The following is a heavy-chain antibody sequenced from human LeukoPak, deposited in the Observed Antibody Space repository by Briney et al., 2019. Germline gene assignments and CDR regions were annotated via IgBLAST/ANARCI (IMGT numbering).Heavy chain of an antibody. CDR2: INPNSGGT. J-gene: IGHJ4*02. CDR1: GYTFTGYY. V-gene: IGHV1-2*02. Sequence: ASVKVSCKASGYTFTGYYMHWVRQAPGRGLEWMGWINPNSGGTNYAQKFQGRVTMTRDTSISTAYMDLSRLRSDDTAVYYCARDRQGGSSSSRLFDNWGQGTLVTVSS. CDR3: ARDRQGGSSSSRLFDN. D-gene: IGHD6-6*01.